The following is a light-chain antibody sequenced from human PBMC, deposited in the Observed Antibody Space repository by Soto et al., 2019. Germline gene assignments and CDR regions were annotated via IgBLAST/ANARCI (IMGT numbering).Light chain of an antibody. J-gene: IGKJ1*01. CDR3: QKYETAPQT. CDR2: AAS. V-gene: IGKV1-27*01. Sequence: DIQMTQSPSSLSASVGDTVTITCRASQGIIDYLAWYQQRPGKVPKLLIYAASTLQTGVPSRFSGSGAGTDFTLTISSLQPEDVGSYYCQKYETAPQTFGQGTRVEIK. CDR1: QGIIDY.